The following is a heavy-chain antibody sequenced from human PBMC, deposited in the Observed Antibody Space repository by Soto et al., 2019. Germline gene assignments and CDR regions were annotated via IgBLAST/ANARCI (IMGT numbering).Heavy chain of an antibody. J-gene: IGHJ4*02. V-gene: IGHV2-70*17. CDR1: GFSLSTSRMS. Sequence: SGPTLVNPTQTLTMTCTFSGFSLSTSRMSVAWIRQPPGKALQWLARIDWDDAKFFNTSLKTRLTVSKDTSKNQVVLALTNMDPVDSGTYYCARMIFGRTGEYYFDYWGQGILVTVSS. CDR2: IDWDDAK. CDR3: ARMIFGRTGEYYFDY. D-gene: IGHD3-3*01.